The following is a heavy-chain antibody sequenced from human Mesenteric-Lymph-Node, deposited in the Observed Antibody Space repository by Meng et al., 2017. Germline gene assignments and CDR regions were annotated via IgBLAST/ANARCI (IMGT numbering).Heavy chain of an antibody. J-gene: IGHJ4*02. CDR1: GYTFTGYY. Sequence: QVQLVQLGAEVKKPGASVKCSGKASGYTFTGYYMHWVRQAPGQGLEWMGRINPNSGGTNYAQKFQGRVTMTRDTSISTAYMELSRLRSDDTAVYYCASLASERRHLNYWGQGTLVTVSS. V-gene: IGHV1-2*06. CDR3: ASLASERRHLNY. D-gene: IGHD3-3*02. CDR2: INPNSGGT.